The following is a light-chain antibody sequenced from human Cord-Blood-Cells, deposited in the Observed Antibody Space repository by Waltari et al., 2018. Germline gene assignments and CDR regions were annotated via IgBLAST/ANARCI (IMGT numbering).Light chain of an antibody. CDR2: AAS. J-gene: IGKJ2*01. CDR3: QKYNSAPYT. V-gene: IGKV1-27*01. CDR1: QGICNY. Sequence: DIQMTQSPSSLSASVGDRVTITCRASQGICNYLAWYQQKPGKVPKLLIYAASTLQSAVPSRFSGSGAGTDFTRTISSLQPEDVATYYCQKYNSAPYTFGQGTKLEIK.